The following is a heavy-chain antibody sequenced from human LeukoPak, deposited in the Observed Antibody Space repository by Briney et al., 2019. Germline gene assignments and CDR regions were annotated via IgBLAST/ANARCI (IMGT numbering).Heavy chain of an antibody. CDR2: ISSSSSYI. Sequence: AGGSLRLSCAASGFTFSSYTMNWVRQAPGKGLEWVSSISSSSSYIYYADSVKGRLTISRDNAKNSLYLQMNSLRAEDTAVYYCARDPTPRYCSGGSCYTHYGVDVWGQGTTVTVSS. CDR3: ARDPTPRYCSGGSCYTHYGVDV. J-gene: IGHJ6*02. D-gene: IGHD2-15*01. CDR1: GFTFSSYT. V-gene: IGHV3-21*01.